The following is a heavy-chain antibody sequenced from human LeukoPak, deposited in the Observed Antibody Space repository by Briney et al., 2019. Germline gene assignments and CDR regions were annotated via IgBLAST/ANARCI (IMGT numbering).Heavy chain of an antibody. V-gene: IGHV3-23*01. CDR1: GFTITTYA. CDR3: AKGDYYDFDS. J-gene: IGHJ4*02. D-gene: IGHD3-10*01. CDR2: ISGSGVGA. Sequence: GGSLLLPCAASGFTITTYAMSWVRQAPGKGLECVSTISGSGVGAYYADSVKGRFTISRDNSKNTLYLQMNSLRAEDTAVYYCAKGDYYDFDSWGQGTLVTVSS.